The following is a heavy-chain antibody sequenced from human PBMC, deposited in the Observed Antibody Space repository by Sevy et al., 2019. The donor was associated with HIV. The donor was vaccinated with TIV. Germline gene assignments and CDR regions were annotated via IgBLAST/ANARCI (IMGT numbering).Heavy chain of an antibody. J-gene: IGHJ4*02. V-gene: IGHV1-69*06. CDR1: GGTFSSYA. Sequence: ASVKVSCKASGGTFSSYAISWVRQAPGQGLEWMGGIIPIFGTANYAQKFQGRVTITADKSTSTAYMELSSLRSEDTAVYYCARGSSIRYCSSTSCYLTSDYWGQGTMVTVSS. D-gene: IGHD2-2*01. CDR3: ARGSSIRYCSSTSCYLTSDY. CDR2: IIPIFGTA.